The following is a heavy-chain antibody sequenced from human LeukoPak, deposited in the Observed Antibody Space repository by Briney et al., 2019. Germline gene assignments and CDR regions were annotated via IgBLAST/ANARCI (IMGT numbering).Heavy chain of an antibody. CDR2: INHSGST. Sequence: SETPSLTCAVYGGSFSGYYWSWIRQPPGKGLEWIGEINHSGSTNYNPSLKSRVTISVDTSKNQFSLKLSSVTAADTAVYYCARERYYDNSGYLDYWGQGTLVTVSS. J-gene: IGHJ4*02. CDR1: GGSFSGYY. V-gene: IGHV4-34*01. CDR3: ARERYYDNSGYLDY. D-gene: IGHD3-22*01.